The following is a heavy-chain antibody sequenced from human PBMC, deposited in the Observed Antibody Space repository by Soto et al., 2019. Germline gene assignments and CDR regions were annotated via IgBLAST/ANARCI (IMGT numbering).Heavy chain of an antibody. J-gene: IGHJ4*02. CDR1: GFTFSSYA. V-gene: IGHV3-23*01. Sequence: DVQLLESGGGLVQPAGSLRLSCAASGFTFSSYAMGWVRQGPGKGLERVAGVSIGASTHYADSVRGRFTISRDNSKNTLSLQMNSLTAEDTAVYFCAKRRGAGGHFDYWGQGALVTVSS. D-gene: IGHD2-15*01. CDR2: VSIGAST. CDR3: AKRRGAGGHFDY.